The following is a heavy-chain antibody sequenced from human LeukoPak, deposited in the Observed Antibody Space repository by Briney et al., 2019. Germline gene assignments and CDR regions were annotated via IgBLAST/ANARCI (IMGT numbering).Heavy chain of an antibody. CDR1: GLTVSTNY. CDR3: ARDWHTYCDNNNCYGGYFDY. CDR2: IYSGDST. V-gene: IGHV3-66*01. Sequence: GGSLRLSCAASGLTVSTNYMTWVRQAPGKGLEWVSVIYSGDSTYYADSVKGRFTISRDNSKNTLYLQMNSLRAEDTAVYYCARDWHTYCDNNNCYGGYFDYWGQGSLVTVSS. D-gene: IGHD2-2*01. J-gene: IGHJ4*02.